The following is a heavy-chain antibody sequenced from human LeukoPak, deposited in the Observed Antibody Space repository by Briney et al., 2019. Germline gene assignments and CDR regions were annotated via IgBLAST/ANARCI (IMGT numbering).Heavy chain of an antibody. Sequence: GGSLRLSCAASGFTFSSYAMHWVRQAPGKGLEWVAVISYDGSNKYYADSVKGRFTISRDNSKNTLYLQMNSLRAEDTAVYYCARGGERYYYDSSGRFDYWGQGTLVTVSS. CDR2: ISYDGSNK. D-gene: IGHD3-22*01. CDR3: ARGGERYYYDSSGRFDY. V-gene: IGHV3-30-3*01. J-gene: IGHJ4*02. CDR1: GFTFSSYA.